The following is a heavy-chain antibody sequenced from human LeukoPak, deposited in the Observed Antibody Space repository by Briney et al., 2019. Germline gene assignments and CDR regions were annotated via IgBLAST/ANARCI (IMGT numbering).Heavy chain of an antibody. CDR3: ARARRYRSSWYHDY. J-gene: IGHJ4*02. V-gene: IGHV3-48*02. D-gene: IGHD6-13*01. Sequence: PGGSLRLSCAASGFSFSTYTMNWVRQAPGKGLDWVSYISSSSSTIYYADSAKGRFTISRDNANNSLYLQMNSLRDEDTAVYYCARARRYRSSWYHDYWGQGSLVTVSS. CDR1: GFSFSTYT. CDR2: ISSSSSTI.